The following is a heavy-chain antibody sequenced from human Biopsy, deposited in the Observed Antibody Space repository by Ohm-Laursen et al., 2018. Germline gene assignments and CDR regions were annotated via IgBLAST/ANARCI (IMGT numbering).Heavy chain of an antibody. J-gene: IGHJ4*02. CDR1: GRSYNLGGHL. Sequence: SLSLTCSVSGRSYNLGGHLWAWGRQSPGRGVEWIRHFYGNGDTSSNPSIMSLVSITADTSKNQVSLRLNSVRAADTAVYYCTRVRTCGRVIGEYYFDSWGQGILVTVSS. CDR3: TRVRTCGRVIGEYYFDS. CDR2: FYGNGDT. D-gene: IGHD1-26*01. V-gene: IGHV4-31*01.